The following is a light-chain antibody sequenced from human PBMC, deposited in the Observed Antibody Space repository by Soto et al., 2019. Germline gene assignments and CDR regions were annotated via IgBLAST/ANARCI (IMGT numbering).Light chain of an antibody. Sequence: DIVLTQSPLSLPVTPGEPASISCRSSQSLLHSNGDTYLDWYLQKPGQSPQLLVYLGYKRASGVPGRVSGRGFGADFYLKINRREAEDVGVYYCMQTLQAPKTFGPGTKVDIK. CDR3: MQTLQAPKT. V-gene: IGKV2-28*01. J-gene: IGKJ3*01. CDR1: QSLLHSNGDTY. CDR2: LGY.